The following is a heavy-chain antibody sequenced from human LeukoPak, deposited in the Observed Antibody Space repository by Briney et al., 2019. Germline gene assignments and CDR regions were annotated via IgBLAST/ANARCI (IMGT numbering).Heavy chain of an antibody. D-gene: IGHD6-19*01. Sequence: SETLSLTCTVSGCSISSSSYYWGWLRQPPGQGLEWIVSVYYSGSTYYNPSLKSRVTISVDTSKNQFSLKLSSVTAADTAVYYCARSLGIAVAGFDYWGQGTLVTVSS. V-gene: IGHV4-39*01. CDR2: VYYSGST. J-gene: IGHJ4*02. CDR1: GCSISSSSYY. CDR3: ARSLGIAVAGFDY.